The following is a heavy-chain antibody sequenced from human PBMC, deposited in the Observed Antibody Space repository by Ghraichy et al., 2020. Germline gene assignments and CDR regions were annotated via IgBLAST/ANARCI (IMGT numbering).Heavy chain of an antibody. V-gene: IGHV3-30*02. CDR1: GFTFSSYG. Sequence: GASLNISCAASGFTFSSYGMHWVRQAPGKGLEWVAFIRYDGSNKYYADSVKGRFTISRDNSKNTLYLQMNSLRAEDTAVYYCAKDPPYCGGDCYRYGMDVWGQGTTVTVSS. CDR2: IRYDGSNK. D-gene: IGHD2-21*01. CDR3: AKDPPYCGGDCYRYGMDV. J-gene: IGHJ6*02.